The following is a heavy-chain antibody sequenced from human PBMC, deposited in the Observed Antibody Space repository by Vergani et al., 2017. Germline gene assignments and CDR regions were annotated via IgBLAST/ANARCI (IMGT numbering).Heavy chain of an antibody. V-gene: IGHV1-2*02. CDR1: GFTFSGYY. D-gene: IGHD3-16*01. CDR3: ARDTREGEWSGGY. J-gene: IGHJ4*02. Sequence: QVQLVQSGAEVKKPGASVKVSCKTSGFTFSGYYIHWVRQAPGQGLEWMGWVNPNSGGTNYAQKFQGRVTMTRDTSINTAYMELNRPKSDDTAMYYCARDTREGEWSGGYWGQGTLVTVSS. CDR2: VNPNSGGT.